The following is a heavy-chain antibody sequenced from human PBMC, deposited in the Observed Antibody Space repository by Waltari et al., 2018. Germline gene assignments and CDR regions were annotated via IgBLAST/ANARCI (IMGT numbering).Heavy chain of an antibody. D-gene: IGHD3-22*01. CDR2: IIPSFGTA. CDR1: GGTFSSYA. J-gene: IGHJ6*02. Sequence: QVQLVQSGAEVKKPGSSVKVSCKASGGTFSSYAISWVRQAPGQGLEWRGRIIPSFGTANYAQKFQGRVTITADESTSTAYMELSSLRSEDTAVYYCAGQYYDSSGYYYYYYGMDVWGQGTTVTVSS. CDR3: AGQYYDSSGYYYYYYGMDV. V-gene: IGHV1-69*15.